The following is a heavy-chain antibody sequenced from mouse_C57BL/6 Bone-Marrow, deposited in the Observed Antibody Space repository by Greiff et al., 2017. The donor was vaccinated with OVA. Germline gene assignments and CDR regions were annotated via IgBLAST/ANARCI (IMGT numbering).Heavy chain of an antibody. J-gene: IGHJ2*01. D-gene: IGHD1-1*01. Sequence: VQLQQPGAELVKPGASVKLSCKASGYTFTSYWMHWVKQRPGQGLEWIGMIHPNRGSTNYNEKFKSKATLTVDKSSSTAYMQLSSLTSEDSAVYYCARWGYYGIRGYWGQGTTLTVSS. CDR1: GYTFTSYW. CDR3: ARWGYYGIRGY. V-gene: IGHV1-64*01. CDR2: IHPNRGST.